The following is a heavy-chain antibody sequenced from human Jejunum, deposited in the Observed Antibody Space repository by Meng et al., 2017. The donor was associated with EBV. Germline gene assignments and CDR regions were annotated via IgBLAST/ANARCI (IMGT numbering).Heavy chain of an antibody. D-gene: IGHD6-13*01. CDR1: GYTLTNYA. Sequence: QLVQSGAEVKKPGAYVKVSCKASGYTLTNYALHWVRQAPGQGLEWMGYISAGSGDTKNSQKFQVRVTFTRDTSASTVYMELSSLRSEDTAMYYCARGSSWNRGDYWGQGTLVTVSS. CDR3: ARGSSWNRGDY. J-gene: IGHJ4*02. CDR2: ISAGSGDT. V-gene: IGHV1-3*01.